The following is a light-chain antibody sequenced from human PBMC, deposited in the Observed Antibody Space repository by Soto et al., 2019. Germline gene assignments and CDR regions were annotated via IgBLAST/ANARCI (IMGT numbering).Light chain of an antibody. V-gene: IGKV1-39*01. Sequence: DIQVTQSPSSLPASVGDRVTITCRASQSISTYLNWYHQRPGKAPKLLIYAASSLQSGVPSRFSGSGSGTDFTLTISSLQPEDFATYYCQQSYSTPRTFGQGTKVEIK. CDR3: QQSYSTPRT. J-gene: IGKJ1*01. CDR1: QSISTY. CDR2: AAS.